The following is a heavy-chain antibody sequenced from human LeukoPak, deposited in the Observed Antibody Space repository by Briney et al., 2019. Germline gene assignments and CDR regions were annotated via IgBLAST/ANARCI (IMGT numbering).Heavy chain of an antibody. CDR2: ISWDGGST. D-gene: IGHD6-19*01. V-gene: IGHV3-43D*03. CDR3: AKGGTSSGWLQFDY. J-gene: IGHJ4*02. Sequence: GGSLRLSCAASGFTFDDYAMHWVRQAPGKGLEWVSLISWDGGSTYYADSVKGRFTISRDNSKNSLYLQMNSLRAEDTALYYCAKGGTSSGWLQFDYWGQGTLVTVSS. CDR1: GFTFDDYA.